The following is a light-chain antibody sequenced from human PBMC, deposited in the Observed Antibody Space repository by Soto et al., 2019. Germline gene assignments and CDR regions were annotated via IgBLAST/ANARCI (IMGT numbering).Light chain of an antibody. J-gene: IGLJ3*02. Sequence: QSALTQPASLSGSPGQSITISCTGTSSDIGSSNYVSWYQQHPGKAPKLMIFDVSYRPSGISDRFSGSKSGNTASLTISGLQPEDEADYYCSSYGASSTLFGGGTEVTVL. CDR3: SSYGASSTL. V-gene: IGLV2-14*03. CDR1: SSDIGSSNY. CDR2: DVS.